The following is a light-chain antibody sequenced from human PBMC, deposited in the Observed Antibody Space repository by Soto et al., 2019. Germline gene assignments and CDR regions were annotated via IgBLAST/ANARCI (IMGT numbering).Light chain of an antibody. CDR1: SNDVGGYKY. J-gene: IGLJ1*01. CDR2: DVN. V-gene: IGLV2-14*03. CDR3: SSFPTTTTLGV. Sequence: QSVLTQPASVSGSPGQSITISCTGTSNDVGGYKYVSWYQQHPGKAPKLMIYDVNNRPSGVSNRFSGSKSGNTASLTISGLQAEDEADYFCSSFPTTTTLGVFGTGTKLTVL.